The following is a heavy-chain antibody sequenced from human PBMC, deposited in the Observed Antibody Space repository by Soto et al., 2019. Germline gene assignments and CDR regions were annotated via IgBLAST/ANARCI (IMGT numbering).Heavy chain of an antibody. Sequence: SETLSLTCTVSGGSIGNDDYSWSWVRQPPGKGLEWIGYIYHSGTTYYNPSLTSRVTISVDGSNNQFSLKLTSMTAADTAVYYCATVIPATRYFAYWGQGILVTVSS. CDR3: ATVIPATRYFAY. V-gene: IGHV4-30-2*01. J-gene: IGHJ4*02. CDR1: GGSIGNDDYS. CDR2: IYHSGTT. D-gene: IGHD2-15*01.